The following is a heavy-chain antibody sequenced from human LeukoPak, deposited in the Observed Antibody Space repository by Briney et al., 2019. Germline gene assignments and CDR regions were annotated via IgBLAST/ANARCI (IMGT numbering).Heavy chain of an antibody. V-gene: IGHV4-30-2*01. Sequence: SETLSLTCAVSGGSISSGGYSWSWIRQPPGKGLEWIGYIYHSGSTYYNPSLKSRVTISVDRSKNKFSLKLSSVTAADTAVYYCATLSIMITFGGVSAWFDPWGQGTLVTVSS. D-gene: IGHD3-16*01. CDR1: GGSISSGGYS. J-gene: IGHJ5*02. CDR3: ATLSIMITFGGVSAWFDP. CDR2: IYHSGST.